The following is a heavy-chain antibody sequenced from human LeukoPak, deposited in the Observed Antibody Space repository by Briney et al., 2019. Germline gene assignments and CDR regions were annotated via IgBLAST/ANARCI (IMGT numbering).Heavy chain of an antibody. CDR1: GYTFTSYG. Sequence: GASVKVSCKASGYTFTSYGISWVRQAPGQGLEWMGWMNPNSGNTGYAQKFQGRVTITRNTSISTAYMELSSLRSEDTAVYYCARQGQLVGYWGQGTLVTVSS. J-gene: IGHJ4*02. D-gene: IGHD6-6*01. CDR3: ARQGQLVGY. CDR2: MNPNSGNT. V-gene: IGHV1-8*03.